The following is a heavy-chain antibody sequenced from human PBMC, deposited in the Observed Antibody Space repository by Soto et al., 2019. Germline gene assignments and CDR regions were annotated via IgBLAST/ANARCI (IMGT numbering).Heavy chain of an antibody. CDR1: GFTFSSYW. D-gene: IGHD3-3*01. CDR2: INSDGIST. Sequence: GGSLRLSCAASGFTFSSYWMHWVRQASGKGMVWVSRINSDGISTSYAGSVKCRFTISRDNAKNTLYLQMNSLRAEDTAVYYCARWYYDFCSGYHLGLWYFELWGRGTLVTVAS. J-gene: IGHJ2*01. V-gene: IGHV3-74*01. CDR3: ARWYYDFCSGYHLGLWYFEL.